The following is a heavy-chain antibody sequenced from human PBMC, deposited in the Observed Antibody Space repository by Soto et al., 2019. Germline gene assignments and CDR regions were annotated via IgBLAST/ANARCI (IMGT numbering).Heavy chain of an antibody. CDR1: GFTFNTYG. Sequence: LRLSCAASGFTFNTYGMHWVRQAPGKGLEWVTLIWYDGSNTYYTASVKGRFTISRDNSKNTVYLQMNSLSVEDTAVYYCARDARKYSTSRYYFSGMDVWGRGTTVTVSS. CDR2: IWYDGSNT. J-gene: IGHJ6*02. CDR3: ARDARKYSTSRYYFSGMDV. D-gene: IGHD6-6*01. V-gene: IGHV3-33*01.